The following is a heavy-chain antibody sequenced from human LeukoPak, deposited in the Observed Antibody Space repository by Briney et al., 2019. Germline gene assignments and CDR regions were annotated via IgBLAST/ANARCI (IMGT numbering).Heavy chain of an antibody. CDR1: GGSFSNYY. Sequence: SETLSLTCAVYGGSFSNYYWSWIRQPPGKGLEWIGEINHGGSTNYNPSLKTRVTISVDTSKNQFSLKLRSVTAADTAVYYCAREGVSVTNFEYWSQGTLVTVSS. D-gene: IGHD5/OR15-5a*01. J-gene: IGHJ4*02. CDR3: AREGVSVTNFEY. CDR2: INHGGST. V-gene: IGHV4-34*01.